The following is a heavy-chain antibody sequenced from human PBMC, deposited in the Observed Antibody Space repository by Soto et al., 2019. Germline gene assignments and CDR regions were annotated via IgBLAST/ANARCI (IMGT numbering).Heavy chain of an antibody. CDR3: ARGGQDFWSGPFDY. CDR2: IDTSGST. V-gene: IGHV4-4*07. D-gene: IGHD3-3*01. CDR1: GGSISNYY. J-gene: IGHJ4*02. Sequence: LTLTCTVSGGSISNYYCNWIRQPAGKGLEWIGRIDTSGSTNYNPSLKSRVTMSVDTSKQEFSLKLSSVTAADTALYYCARGGQDFWSGPFDYWGRGALVTVSS.